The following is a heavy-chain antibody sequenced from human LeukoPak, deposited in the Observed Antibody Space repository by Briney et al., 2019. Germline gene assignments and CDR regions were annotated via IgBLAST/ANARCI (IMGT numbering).Heavy chain of an antibody. D-gene: IGHD6-13*01. Sequence: SVKVSCKASGGTSSSYAISWVRQAPGQGLEWMGGIIPIFGTANYAQKFQGRVTITADKSTSTAYMELSSLRSEDTAVYYCARNPLSTGEVSSWYNWFDPWGQGTLVTVSS. V-gene: IGHV1-69*06. CDR2: IIPIFGTA. CDR1: GGTSSSYA. CDR3: ARNPLSTGEVSSWYNWFDP. J-gene: IGHJ5*02.